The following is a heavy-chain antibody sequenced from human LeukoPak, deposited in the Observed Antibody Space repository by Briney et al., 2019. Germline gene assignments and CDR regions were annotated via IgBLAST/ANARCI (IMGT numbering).Heavy chain of an antibody. D-gene: IGHD6-13*01. CDR3: AKDTKAGIAAAGYFDY. Sequence: GGSLRLSCAASGFTFDDYAMHWVRQAPGKGLEWVSGISWNSGSIGYADSVKGRFTISRDNAKNSLYLQMNSLRAEDTALYYCAKDTKAGIAAAGYFDYWGQGTLVTVSS. CDR2: ISWNSGSI. V-gene: IGHV3-9*01. CDR1: GFTFDDYA. J-gene: IGHJ4*02.